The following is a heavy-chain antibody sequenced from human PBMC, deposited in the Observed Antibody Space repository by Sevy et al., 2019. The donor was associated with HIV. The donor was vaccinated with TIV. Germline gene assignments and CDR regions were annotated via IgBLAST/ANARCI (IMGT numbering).Heavy chain of an antibody. CDR2: IYYTGST. V-gene: IGHV4-59*01. J-gene: IGHJ2*01. Sequence: SETLSLTCTVSGGSISSYYWSWIRQPPGKGLEWIGYIYYTGSTNYNPSLKSRVTISVDTSKNQFSLKLSSVTAADTAVYYCASIYCGGDCYVWYFDIWGRGTLVTVSS. CDR1: GGSISSYY. D-gene: IGHD2-21*02. CDR3: ASIYCGGDCYVWYFDI.